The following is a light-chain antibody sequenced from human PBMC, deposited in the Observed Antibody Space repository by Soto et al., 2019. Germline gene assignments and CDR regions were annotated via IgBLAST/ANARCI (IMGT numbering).Light chain of an antibody. Sequence: EIVLTQSPATLSLSPGERATLSCRASQRISSFLAWYQQKRGQDPRLLIYDASNRATDIPARFSGSGSVTDFTRIIISLEPEYCPVYYSQQLSRWRRTLGQGTTVQI. CDR1: QRISSF. CDR3: QQLSRWRRT. CDR2: DAS. V-gene: IGKV3-11*01. J-gene: IGKJ1*01.